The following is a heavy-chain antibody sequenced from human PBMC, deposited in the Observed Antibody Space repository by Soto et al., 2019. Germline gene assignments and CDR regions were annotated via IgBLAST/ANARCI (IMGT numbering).Heavy chain of an antibody. V-gene: IGHV3-21*01. D-gene: IGHD3-22*01. Sequence: GGSLRLSCAASGFTFSSYSMNWVRQAPGKGLEWVSSISSSSSYIYYADSVKGRFTISRDNAKNSLYLQMNSLRAEDTAVYYCATNHPKPYYYDSGGSDYWGQGTLVTVSS. J-gene: IGHJ4*02. CDR1: GFTFSSYS. CDR3: ATNHPKPYYYDSGGSDY. CDR2: ISSSSSYI.